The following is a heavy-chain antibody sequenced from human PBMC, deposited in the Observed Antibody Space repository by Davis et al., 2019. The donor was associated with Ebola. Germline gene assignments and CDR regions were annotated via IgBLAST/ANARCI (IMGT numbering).Heavy chain of an antibody. CDR2: VIPGDSDP. CDR1: GFGFRSHW. D-gene: IGHD4-11*01. J-gene: IGHJ4*02. V-gene: IGHV5-51*01. Sequence: GESLKISCESSGFGFRSHWIGWVRQRPGKGLDWMCMVIPGDSDPVYSPSFQGQVTISVDTSTRTVHLQWSSLKASDTGIYYCARGTPGVSTFFFFDSWGQGTPVTVSS. CDR3: ARGTPGVSTFFFFDS.